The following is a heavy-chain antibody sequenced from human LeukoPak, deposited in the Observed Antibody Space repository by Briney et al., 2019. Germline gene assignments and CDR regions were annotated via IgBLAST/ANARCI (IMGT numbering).Heavy chain of an antibody. V-gene: IGHV3-21*01. Sequence: GGSLRLSCAASGFTFSSYWMSWVRQAPGKGLEWVSSISSSSYIYYADSVKGRFTISRDNSKNTLYLQMNSLRAEDTAVYYCAKPPYYYDSSGTIDYWGQGTLVTVSS. D-gene: IGHD3-22*01. CDR2: ISSSSYI. J-gene: IGHJ4*02. CDR3: AKPPYYYDSSGTIDY. CDR1: GFTFSSYW.